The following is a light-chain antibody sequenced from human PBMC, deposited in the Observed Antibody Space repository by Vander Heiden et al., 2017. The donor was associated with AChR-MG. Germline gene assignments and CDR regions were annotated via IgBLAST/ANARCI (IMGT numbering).Light chain of an antibody. J-gene: IGLJ2*01. Sequence: QSVLTQSPSRSGTPGQRVTITCSGSSSNIGRNYVYWYQQYPGPAPKLLIYRNNQRPSGVPDRFSGSKSGTSASLAIRGLRSEDEADYYCAAWDDSLTVLFGGGTKLTVL. CDR3: AAWDDSLTVL. V-gene: IGLV1-47*01. CDR1: SSNIGRNY. CDR2: RNN.